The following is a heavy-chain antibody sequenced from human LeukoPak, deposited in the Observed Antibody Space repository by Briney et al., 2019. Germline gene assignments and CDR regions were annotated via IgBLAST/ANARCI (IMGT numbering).Heavy chain of an antibody. CDR1: GFTFSNAW. CDR3: TTPYYYGSGTITPTYYFDY. V-gene: IGHV3-15*01. Sequence: GGSLRLSCAASGFTFSNAWMSWVRQARGKGLEWVGRNKSRTDGGTTDYAAPVKGKFTISRDDSKNTLYLQMNSLNTEDTAVYYCTTPYYYGSGTITPTYYFDYWGQGTLVTVSS. D-gene: IGHD3-10*01. J-gene: IGHJ4*02. CDR2: NKSRTDGGTT.